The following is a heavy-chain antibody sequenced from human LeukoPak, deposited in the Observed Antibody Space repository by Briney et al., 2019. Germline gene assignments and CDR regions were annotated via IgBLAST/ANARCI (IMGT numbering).Heavy chain of an antibody. Sequence: SETLSLTCTVSGGSISSSSYYWGWIRQPPGKGLEWIGRIYYSGSTYYNPSLKSRVTISVDTSKNQFSLKLSSVTAADTAVYYCARQGYYDFWSGQHDYWGQGTLVTVSS. J-gene: IGHJ4*02. V-gene: IGHV4-39*01. D-gene: IGHD3-3*01. CDR1: GGSISSSSYY. CDR2: IYYSGST. CDR3: ARQGYYDFWSGQHDY.